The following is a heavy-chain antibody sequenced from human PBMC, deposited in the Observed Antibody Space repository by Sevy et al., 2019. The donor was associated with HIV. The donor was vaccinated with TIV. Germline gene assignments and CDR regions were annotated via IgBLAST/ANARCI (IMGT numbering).Heavy chain of an antibody. CDR2: ISPYTGDT. Sequence: ASMKVSCRASGYTFRSYGISWVRQAPGQGLEWMGWISPYTGDTDFAQKVQGRVSMTSDTSTSTAYMELRSLRSDDTAMYYCARDKPQGVVVLPGAMWGGVDYWGQGTLVTVSS. J-gene: IGHJ4*02. V-gene: IGHV1-18*01. D-gene: IGHD2-2*01. CDR1: GYTFRSYG. CDR3: ARDKPQGVVVLPGAMWGGVDY.